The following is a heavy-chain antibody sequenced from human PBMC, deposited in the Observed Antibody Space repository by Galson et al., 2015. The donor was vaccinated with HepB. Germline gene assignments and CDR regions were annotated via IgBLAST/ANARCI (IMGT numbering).Heavy chain of an antibody. Sequence: SLRLSCAASGFTFSSYAMHWVRQAPGKGLEWVAVISYDGSNKYYADSVKGRFTISRDNSKNTLYLQMNSLRAEDTAVYYCARAGAAAGIWYFDLWGRGTLVTVSS. J-gene: IGHJ2*01. CDR1: GFTFSSYA. CDR2: ISYDGSNK. V-gene: IGHV3-30*04. D-gene: IGHD6-13*01. CDR3: ARAGAAAGIWYFDL.